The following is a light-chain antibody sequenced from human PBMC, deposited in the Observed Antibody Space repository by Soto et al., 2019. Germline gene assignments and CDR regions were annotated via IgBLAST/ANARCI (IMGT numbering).Light chain of an antibody. J-gene: IGKJ1*01. CDR1: QDIRNY. V-gene: IGKV1-6*01. CDR2: GAS. CDR3: LQDRSHFWT. Sequence: AIQVTQSPTSLSASVGDRVTITCRSSQDIRNYLGWYQQKPRKAPQLLIYGASSLQRGVSSRFSVSGFGTDFTLTISSLQPEDSATYYCLQDRSHFWTFGQGTKVDIK.